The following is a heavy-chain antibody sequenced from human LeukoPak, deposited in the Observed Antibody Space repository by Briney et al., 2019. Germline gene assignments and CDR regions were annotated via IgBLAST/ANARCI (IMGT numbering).Heavy chain of an antibody. CDR3: ARVGSTVVGARGFDY. Sequence: GGSLRLSCAASGFTSSSYGMPWVRQAPGKGLEWVAVIWSDGSHKYYADSVKGRFTVSRDNSKNTLYLQMNSLRAEDTAVYFCARVGSTVVGARGFDYWGQGTLVTVSS. V-gene: IGHV3-33*01. J-gene: IGHJ4*02. CDR1: GFTSSSYG. CDR2: IWSDGSHK. D-gene: IGHD1-26*01.